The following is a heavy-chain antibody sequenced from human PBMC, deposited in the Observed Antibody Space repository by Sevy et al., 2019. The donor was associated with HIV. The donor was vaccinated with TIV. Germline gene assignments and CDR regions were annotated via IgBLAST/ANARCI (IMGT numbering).Heavy chain of an antibody. V-gene: IGHV3-23*01. CDR1: GFTFSSYA. CDR2: ISGSGGST. J-gene: IGHJ4*02. D-gene: IGHD2-2*01. CDR3: AKGDIVVVPAAIVDY. Sequence: GASLRLSCAASGFTFSSYAMSWVRQAPGKGLEWVSAISGSGGSTYYADSVKGRFTISRDNSKNTLYLQMNSLRAEDTAVYYCAKGDIVVVPAAIVDYWGQGTLVTVSS.